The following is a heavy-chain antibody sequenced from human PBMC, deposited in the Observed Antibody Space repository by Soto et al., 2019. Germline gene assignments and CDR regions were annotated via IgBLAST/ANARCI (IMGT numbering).Heavy chain of an antibody. V-gene: IGHV3-74*01. Sequence: EVQLVESGGGLVQPGGSLRLSCAASEFTFSGRSVHWVRQAPGKGLVWVSGIDKVGTGSTYADSVKGRFTSSRDNAKNTVYLRLNSVRGEDTAVYYCARGWFGPDVWGKGTTVTVSS. CDR3: ARGWFGPDV. CDR2: IDKVGTGS. D-gene: IGHD3-10*01. CDR1: EFTFSGRS. J-gene: IGHJ6*03.